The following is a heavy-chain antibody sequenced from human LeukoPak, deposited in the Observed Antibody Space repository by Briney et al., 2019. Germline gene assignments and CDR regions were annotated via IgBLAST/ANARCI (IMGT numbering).Heavy chain of an antibody. CDR3: AELGITMIGGV. D-gene: IGHD3-10*02. CDR2: ITQDGTER. J-gene: IGHJ6*04. V-gene: IGHV3-7*01. CDR1: GFPFSNYW. Sequence: GGSLRLSCAASGFPFSNYWMSWVRQAQGKGLEWVAYITQDGTERYYGDSVRGRFTISRDNAKDLLYLQMNSLRAEDTAVYYCAELGITMIGGVWGKGTTVTISS.